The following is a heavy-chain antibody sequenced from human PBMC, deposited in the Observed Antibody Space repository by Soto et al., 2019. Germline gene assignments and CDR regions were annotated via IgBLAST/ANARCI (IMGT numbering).Heavy chain of an antibody. Sequence: EVQLVESGGGLVKPGGSLRLSCAASGFTFSSYSMNWVRQAPGKGLEWVSSISSSSSYIYYADSVKGRFTISRDNAKNSLYLQMNSLRAEDTAVYYCAREVIGGYSYGYHYYYGMDVWGQGTTVTVSS. CDR3: AREVIGGYSYGYHYYYGMDV. CDR2: ISSSSSYI. J-gene: IGHJ6*02. V-gene: IGHV3-21*01. D-gene: IGHD5-18*01. CDR1: GFTFSSYS.